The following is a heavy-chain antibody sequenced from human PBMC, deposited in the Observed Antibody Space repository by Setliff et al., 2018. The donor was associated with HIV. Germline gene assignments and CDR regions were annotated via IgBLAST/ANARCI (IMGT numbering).Heavy chain of an antibody. CDR2: IYTSGST. V-gene: IGHV4-61*09. D-gene: IGHD3-22*01. J-gene: IGHJ6*03. CDR1: GDSIGSSSYY. Sequence: SETLSLTCAVSGDSIGSSSYYWAWIRQPAGKGLEWIGHIYTSGSTNYNPSLKSRVTISVDMSKSQFSLRLSSVTAADTAMYYCAREYYRSGEGYMDVWGKGTTVTAP. CDR3: AREYYRSGEGYMDV.